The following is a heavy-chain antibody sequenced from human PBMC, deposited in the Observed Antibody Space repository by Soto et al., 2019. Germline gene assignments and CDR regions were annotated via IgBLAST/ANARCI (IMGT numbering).Heavy chain of an antibody. CDR3: ARDPGIAAAAPLYYFDY. Sequence: GASVKVSCKASGYTFTGYYMHWVRQAPGQGLEWMGWINPNSGGTNYAQKFQGWVTMTRDTSISTAYMELSRLRSDDTAVYYCARDPGIAAAAPLYYFDYWGQGTLVTVSS. D-gene: IGHD6-25*01. J-gene: IGHJ4*02. CDR2: INPNSGGT. CDR1: GYTFTGYY. V-gene: IGHV1-2*04.